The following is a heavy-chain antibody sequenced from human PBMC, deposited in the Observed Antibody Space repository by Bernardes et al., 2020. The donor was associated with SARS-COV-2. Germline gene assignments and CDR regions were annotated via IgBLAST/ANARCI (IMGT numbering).Heavy chain of an antibody. CDR2: IYYSGIT. CDR1: GGSISSCDYY. J-gene: IGHJ6*02. D-gene: IGHD3-3*01. V-gene: IGHV4-30-4*01. CDR3: ARDALGSITIFGVVTRHGMDV. Sequence: SETLSLTCTVSGGSISSCDYYWSWIRQPPGKGLEWIGYIYYSGITYYNPSLKSRVTISVDTSKNQFSLKLSSVTAADTAVYYCARDALGSITIFGVVTRHGMDVWGQGTTVTVSS.